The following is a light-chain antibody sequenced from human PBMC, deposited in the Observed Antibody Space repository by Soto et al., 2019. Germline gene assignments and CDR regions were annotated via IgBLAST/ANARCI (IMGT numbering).Light chain of an antibody. CDR1: SSDVGGYNY. J-gene: IGLJ2*01. Sequence: QSVLTQPASVSGSPGQSITISCTGTSSDVGGYNYVSWYQQHPGKAPILMIYDVSNRPSGVSNRFSGSKSGNTASLTISGLQAEDEADYYCSSYTDSSTPVVFGGGTKVTVL. V-gene: IGLV2-14*01. CDR3: SSYTDSSTPVV. CDR2: DVS.